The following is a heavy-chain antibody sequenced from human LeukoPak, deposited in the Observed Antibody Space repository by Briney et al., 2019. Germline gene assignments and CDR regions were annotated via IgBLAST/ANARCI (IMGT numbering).Heavy chain of an antibody. D-gene: IGHD3-10*02. CDR1: GGTFSSYA. Sequence: SVKVSCKASGGTFSSYAISRVRQAPGQGLEWMGGIIPIFGTANYAQKFQGRVTITADESTSTAYMELSSLRSEDTAVYYCARGQELFGDTLHYFDYWGQGTLVTVSS. CDR2: IIPIFGTA. CDR3: ARGQELFGDTLHYFDY. V-gene: IGHV1-69*01. J-gene: IGHJ4*02.